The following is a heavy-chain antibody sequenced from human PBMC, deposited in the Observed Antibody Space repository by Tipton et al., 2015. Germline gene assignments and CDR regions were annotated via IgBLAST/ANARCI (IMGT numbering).Heavy chain of an antibody. J-gene: IGHJ4*02. D-gene: IGHD3-22*01. V-gene: IGHV4-34*01. CDR2: ISHSGST. Sequence: TLSLTCAVYGGSLSGYDWSWIRQPPGKGLEWIGEISHSGSTNYNPSLKSRVTISGDASKNQFSLKLTSVTAADTAVYYCAREVWYNDSTGYDYWGQGTLVTVSS. CDR1: GGSLSGYD. CDR3: AREVWYNDSTGYDY.